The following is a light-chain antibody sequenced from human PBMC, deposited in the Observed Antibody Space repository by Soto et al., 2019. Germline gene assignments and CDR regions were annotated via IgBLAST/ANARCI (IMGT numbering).Light chain of an antibody. CDR1: QGISTY. CDR3: QQSYSTPPT. J-gene: IGKJ1*01. V-gene: IGKV1-39*01. CDR2: AAS. Sequence: DIQMTQSPSSLSASVGGRVTITCRASQGISTYLNWYQQKPGKAPKLLIYAASSLQSGVPSRFSGSGSGTDFTLTSSSLQPEDFATYYCQQSYSTPPTFGQGTKVDIK.